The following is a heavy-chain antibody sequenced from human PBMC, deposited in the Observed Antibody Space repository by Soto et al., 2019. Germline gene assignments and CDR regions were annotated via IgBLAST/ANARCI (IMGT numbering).Heavy chain of an antibody. Sequence: EVQLLESGGGLVQPGGSLRLSCAASGFTFSSYAMNWVRQAPGKGLEWVSVISGSGGSTYYADSVKGRFTISRDNSKNTLYLQMTSLRAEDTAVYYCARRSSGSYFDYWGQGTLVTVSS. J-gene: IGHJ4*02. CDR2: ISGSGGST. CDR1: GFTFSSYA. CDR3: ARRSSGSYFDY. D-gene: IGHD6-19*01. V-gene: IGHV3-23*01.